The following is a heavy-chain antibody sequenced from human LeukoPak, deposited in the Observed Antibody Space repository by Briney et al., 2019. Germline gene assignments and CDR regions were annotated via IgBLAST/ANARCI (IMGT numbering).Heavy chain of an antibody. J-gene: IGHJ6*02. D-gene: IGHD3-10*01. CDR3: ARGALWLGDNYNYFMDV. Sequence: PGGSLRLSCAASGFTFSDHYMDWVRPAPGKGLEWVGRTRNKPRSYTTEYAASVKGRFTISREDSQNSLYLQMNSLKTEDTAVYYCARGALWLGDNYNYFMDVWGQGTTVTVSS. CDR2: TRNKPRSYTT. CDR1: GFTFSDHY. V-gene: IGHV3-72*01.